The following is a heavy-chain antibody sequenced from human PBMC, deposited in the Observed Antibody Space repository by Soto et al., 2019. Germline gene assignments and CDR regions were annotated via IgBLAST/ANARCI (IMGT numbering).Heavy chain of an antibody. CDR1: GGSISSGGYY. CDR3: ASDEPYDYVWGSYRFDY. Sequence: PSETLSLTCTVSGGSISSGGYYWSWIRQHPGKGLEWIGYIYYSGSTYYNPSLKSRVTISVDTSKNQFSLKLSSVTAADTAVYFCASDEPYDYVWGSYRFDYWGQGTLVTVSS. J-gene: IGHJ4*02. D-gene: IGHD3-16*02. CDR2: IYYSGST. V-gene: IGHV4-31*03.